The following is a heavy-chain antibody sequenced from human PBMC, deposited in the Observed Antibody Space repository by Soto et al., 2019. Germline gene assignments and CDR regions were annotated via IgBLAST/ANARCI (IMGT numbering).Heavy chain of an antibody. D-gene: IGHD2-8*01. Sequence: SETLSLTCTVSSGSISSSSYYWGWIRQPPGKGLEWIGSIYYSGSTYYNPSLKSRVTISVDTSKNQFSLKLSSVTAADTAVYYCARPNGWFDPWGQGTLVTVSS. J-gene: IGHJ5*02. CDR1: SGSISSSSYY. CDR2: IYYSGST. CDR3: ARPNGWFDP. V-gene: IGHV4-39*01.